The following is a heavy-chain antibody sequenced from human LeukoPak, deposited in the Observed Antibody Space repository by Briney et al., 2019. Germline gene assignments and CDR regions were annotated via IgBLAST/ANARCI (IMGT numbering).Heavy chain of an antibody. V-gene: IGHV4-4*07. CDR1: DGSVSNFF. Sequence: SETLSLTCTVSDGSVSNFFWSWIRRPAGNGLEWIGSIYSTGSPNYNPSLKSSVTMSLDTSKNQFSLKLTSVTAADTAVYYCARGAQGSYHWFDPWGQGTLVTVSS. CDR2: IYSTGSP. CDR3: ARGAQGSYHWFDP. D-gene: IGHD3-10*01. J-gene: IGHJ5*02.